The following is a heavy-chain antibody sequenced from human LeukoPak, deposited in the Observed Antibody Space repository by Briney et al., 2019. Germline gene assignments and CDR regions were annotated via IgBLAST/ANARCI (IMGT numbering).Heavy chain of an antibody. CDR3: ARGGSGWYEGDY. D-gene: IGHD6-19*01. CDR2: ISTSSSYI. CDR1: GFTFSNYW. Sequence: GGSLRLSCAASGFTFSNYWMSWVRQAPGKGLEWVSFISTSSSYIYYVDSVKGRFTISRDNAKNSLYLQMNSLRAEDTAVYYCARGGSGWYEGDYWGQGTLVTVSS. V-gene: IGHV3-21*01. J-gene: IGHJ4*02.